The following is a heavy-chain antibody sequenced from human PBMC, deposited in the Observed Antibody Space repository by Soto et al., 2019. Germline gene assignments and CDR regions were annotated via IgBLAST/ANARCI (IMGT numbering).Heavy chain of an antibody. D-gene: IGHD3-16*01. J-gene: IGHJ4*02. CDR2: VHHSGRT. CDR3: AREGDHPCSLGY. CDR1: GGSITDKW. V-gene: IGHV4-4*02. Sequence: QVQLQESGPGLVKPSGILSLTCAVSGGSITDKWWSWIRQTPGKGLEWIGEVHHSGRTNYSPSLKSRVTMSVDTSKNDFSLKLFSLTAADTAIYYCAREGDHPCSLGYWGQGTLVTVSS.